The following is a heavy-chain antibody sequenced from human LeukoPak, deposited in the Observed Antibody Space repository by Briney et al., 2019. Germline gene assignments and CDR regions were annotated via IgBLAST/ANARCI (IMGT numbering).Heavy chain of an antibody. CDR1: GFTFSSYS. V-gene: IGHV3-7*01. D-gene: IGHD5-24*01. CDR3: AKINYYYYMDV. Sequence: GGSLRLSCAASGFTFSSYSMNWVRQAPGKGLEWVANIKQDGSEKYYVDSVKGRFTISRDNAKNSLYLQMNSLRAEDTAVYYCAKINYYYYMDVWGKGTTVTVSS. J-gene: IGHJ6*03. CDR2: IKQDGSEK.